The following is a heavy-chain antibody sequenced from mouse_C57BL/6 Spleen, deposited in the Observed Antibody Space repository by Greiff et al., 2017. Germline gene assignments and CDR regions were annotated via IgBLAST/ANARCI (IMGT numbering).Heavy chain of an antibody. CDR2: IHPNSGST. Sequence: VQLQQPGAELVKPGASVKLSCKASGYTFTSYWMHWVKQRPGHGLEWIGMIHPNSGSTNYNEKFKSKATLTVDKSSSAAYMQLSSLTSEDSAVYYCAREIYYDYDEDAMDYWGQGTSVTVSS. J-gene: IGHJ4*01. CDR3: AREIYYDYDEDAMDY. CDR1: GYTFTSYW. D-gene: IGHD2-4*01. V-gene: IGHV1-64*01.